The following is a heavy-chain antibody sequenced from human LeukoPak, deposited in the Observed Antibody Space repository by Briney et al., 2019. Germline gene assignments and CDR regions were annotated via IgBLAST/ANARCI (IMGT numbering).Heavy chain of an antibody. CDR1: GYTFTGYY. J-gene: IGHJ6*03. V-gene: IGHV1-2*02. D-gene: IGHD3-3*01. CDR2: INPNSGGT. Sequence: ASVKVSCKASGYTFTGYYMHWVRQAPGQGLEWMGWINPNSGGTNYAQKFQGRVTMTRDTSISTAYMELSRLRSDDTAVYYCARGSVTIYNYYYMDVWGKGTTVTVSS. CDR3: ARGSVTIYNYYYMDV.